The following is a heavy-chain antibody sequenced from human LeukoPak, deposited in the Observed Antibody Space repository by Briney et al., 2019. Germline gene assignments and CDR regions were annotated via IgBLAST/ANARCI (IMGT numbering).Heavy chain of an antibody. V-gene: IGHV3-23*01. Sequence: GGSLRLSCAASGFTFSSYAMSWVRQAPEKGLEWVSTISGSGGGTYYADSVKGRFTISRDDSKNTLYLQMNSLRAEDTAVYYCARGSPAASGRTPTYWGLGTLVTVSS. J-gene: IGHJ4*02. CDR1: GFTFSSYA. D-gene: IGHD6-13*01. CDR2: ISGSGGGT. CDR3: ARGSPAASGRTPTY.